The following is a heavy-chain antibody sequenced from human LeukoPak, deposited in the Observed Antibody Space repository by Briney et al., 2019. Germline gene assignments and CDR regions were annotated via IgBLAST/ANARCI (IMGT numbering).Heavy chain of an antibody. Sequence: QSGGSLRLSCAASGFTFSSYAMSWVRQAPGKGLEWVSAISGSGGSTYYADSVKGRFTISRDNSKNTLYLQMNSLRAEDTAVYYCAKEAEPYYYGSGSNYFDYWGQGTLDTVSS. D-gene: IGHD3-10*01. CDR1: GFTFSSYA. J-gene: IGHJ4*02. V-gene: IGHV3-23*01. CDR3: AKEAEPYYYGSGSNYFDY. CDR2: ISGSGGST.